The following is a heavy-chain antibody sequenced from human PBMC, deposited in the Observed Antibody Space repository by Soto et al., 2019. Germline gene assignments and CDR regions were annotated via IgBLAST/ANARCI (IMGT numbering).Heavy chain of an antibody. Sequence: QVQLVQSGAEVRKPGSSLRVSCKSSGATFSTTGISWVRQAPGQGLEWMGGIIPLFGTPKYARKFQGRVSITADESTNTVYMELNGLRADDAAVYYCARGSPVICGGDPCYRLDSSFDSWGQGSLVIVSS. CDR3: ARGSPVICGGDPCYRLDSSFDS. J-gene: IGHJ5*01. V-gene: IGHV1-69*01. CDR2: IIPLFGTP. CDR1: GATFSTTG. D-gene: IGHD2-21*02.